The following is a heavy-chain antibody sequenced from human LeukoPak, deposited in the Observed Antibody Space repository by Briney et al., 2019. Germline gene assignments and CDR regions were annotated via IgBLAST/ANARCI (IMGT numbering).Heavy chain of an antibody. J-gene: IGHJ4*02. CDR2: ISGSGGTT. Sequence: GGSLRLSCAASGFTFSVYAMSWVRQAPGKGLEWVSTISGSGGTTYNADSVKGRFTISRDNSKNTLYLQMNSLRAEDTAVYYCAKETADDYYDSSGYLYYWGQGTLVTVSS. CDR3: AKETADDYYDSSGYLYY. V-gene: IGHV3-23*01. CDR1: GFTFSVYA. D-gene: IGHD3-22*01.